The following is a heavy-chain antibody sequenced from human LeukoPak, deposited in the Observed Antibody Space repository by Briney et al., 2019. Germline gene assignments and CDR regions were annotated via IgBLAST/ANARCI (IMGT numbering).Heavy chain of an antibody. V-gene: IGHV1-2*02. D-gene: IGHD6-6*01. CDR3: ARDRIAARPSNWFDP. Sequence: ASVKVSCKASGYTFTGYHMHWVRQAPGQGLEWMGWINPNSGGTNYAQKFQGRVTMTRDTSISTAYMELSRLRSDDTAVYYCARDRIAARPSNWFDPWGQGTLVTVSS. J-gene: IGHJ5*02. CDR2: INPNSGGT. CDR1: GYTFTGYH.